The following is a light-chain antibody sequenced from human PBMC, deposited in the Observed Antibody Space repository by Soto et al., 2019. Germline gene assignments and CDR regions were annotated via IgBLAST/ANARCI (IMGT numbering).Light chain of an antibody. CDR3: QSYDSSLSGYV. J-gene: IGLJ1*01. Sequence: QSVLTQPPSVSGAPGQRVTISCTGSSSNIGAGYDVHWYQQLPGTAPKLLIYGNNNRPSGVLGRFSGSRSGTSASLAITGLQAEDEADYYCQSYDSSLSGYVFGTGTKLTVL. CDR1: SSNIGAGYD. V-gene: IGLV1-40*01. CDR2: GNN.